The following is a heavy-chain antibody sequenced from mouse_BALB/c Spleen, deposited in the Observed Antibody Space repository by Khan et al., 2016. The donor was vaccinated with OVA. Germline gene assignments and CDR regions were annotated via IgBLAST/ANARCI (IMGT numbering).Heavy chain of an antibody. CDR3: TRHGYVAWFTY. Sequence: EVQLQQSGPELMKPGASVKISCKASGYSFTSYYIHWVMQSHGKSLEWIGYIDPFSGGTTYNQTFKGKATLTVDKSSSTPYIHLSNLTSEDSAVYYCTRHGYVAWFTYWGQGTLVTVSA. CDR1: GYSFTSYY. V-gene: IGHV1S135*01. CDR2: IDPFSGGT. D-gene: IGHD2-2*01. J-gene: IGHJ3*01.